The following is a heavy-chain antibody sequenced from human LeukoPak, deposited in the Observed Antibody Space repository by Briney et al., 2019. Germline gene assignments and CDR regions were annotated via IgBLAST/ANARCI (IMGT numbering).Heavy chain of an antibody. D-gene: IGHD2-2*01. CDR1: GCSFTTYW. V-gene: IGHV5-51*01. CDR2: IYPGDSDT. CDR3: ARPLGYCSRTSCYDAFDI. Sequence: GESLKISCKGSGCSFTTYWIAWVRQMPGKGLEWMGIIYPGDSDTRYNPSFQGQITISAEKSISTAYLQWNSLKASDTAMYYCARPLGYCSRTSCYDAFDIWGQGTMVTVFS. J-gene: IGHJ3*02.